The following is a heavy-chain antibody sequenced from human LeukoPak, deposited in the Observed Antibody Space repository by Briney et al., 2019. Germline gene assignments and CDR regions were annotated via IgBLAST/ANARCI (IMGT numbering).Heavy chain of an antibody. Sequence: SVTVSCKASGGTFSNNAINWVRQAPGQGLEWMGRIIPILDLTNYAEKFQDRVTITADKSTNTAYMELSSLRSEDTAVYYCAGDRTGQYFDFWGQGTLLTVSS. CDR1: GGTFSNNA. CDR3: AGDRTGQYFDF. V-gene: IGHV1-69*04. CDR2: IIPILDLT. J-gene: IGHJ4*02. D-gene: IGHD3/OR15-3a*01.